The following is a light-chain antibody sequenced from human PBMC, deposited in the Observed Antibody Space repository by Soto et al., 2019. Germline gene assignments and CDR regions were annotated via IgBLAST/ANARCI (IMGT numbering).Light chain of an antibody. CDR3: KQCYTTPRT. Sequence: DIVMTQSPDSLAVSLGERATINCRSSQSVLYSSTNKNYLAWYQQKPGQPPKLLIYLASTRESGVPDRFLGSGSGTDFNLTISSLQAEDVAVYDFKQCYTTPRTCGQGTKVEIK. V-gene: IGKV4-1*01. CDR2: LAS. J-gene: IGKJ1*01. CDR1: QSVLYSSTNKNY.